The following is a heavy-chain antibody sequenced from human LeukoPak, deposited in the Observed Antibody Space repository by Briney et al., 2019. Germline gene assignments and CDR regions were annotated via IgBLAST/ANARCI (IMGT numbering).Heavy chain of an antibody. J-gene: IGHJ4*02. D-gene: IGHD5-18*01. CDR2: ISGSGGST. Sequence: GGSLRLSCAASGFTFSSYWMHWVRQAPGKGLEWVSAISGSGGSTYYADSVKGRFTISRDNSKNTLHLQMNSLRAEDTAVYYCAKGKYSYGPDFDYWGQGTLVTVSS. CDR1: GFTFSSYW. CDR3: AKGKYSYGPDFDY. V-gene: IGHV3-23*01.